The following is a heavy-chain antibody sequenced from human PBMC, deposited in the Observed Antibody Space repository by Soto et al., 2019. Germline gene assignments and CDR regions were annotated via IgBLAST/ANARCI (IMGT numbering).Heavy chain of an antibody. CDR2: IIPIFGTA. J-gene: IGHJ4*01. CDR1: GGTFSSYA. D-gene: IGHD3-16*01. CDR3: ARDPLPRERLWGTFGFDY. Sequence: QVQLVQSGAEVKKPGSSVKGSCKASGGTFSSYAISWVRQAPGQGLEWMGGIIPIFGTANYAQKFQGRVTITADESTSTAYMELSSLRSEDTAVYYCARDPLPRERLWGTFGFDYWGHGTLVTVSA. V-gene: IGHV1-69*01.